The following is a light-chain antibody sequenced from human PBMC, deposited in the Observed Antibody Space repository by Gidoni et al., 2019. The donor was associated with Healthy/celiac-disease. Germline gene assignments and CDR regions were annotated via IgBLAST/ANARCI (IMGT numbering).Light chain of an antibody. CDR2: KAS. V-gene: IGKV1-5*03. Sequence: DIEITQSPSSLAASVGDRVTLTCRASQSIRSWLAWYQQKPGKAPKLLIYKASSLESGVPSRFSGSGSGTEFTLTISSLQPDDFATYYCQQYNSYPITFXQXTRLEIK. CDR1: QSIRSW. CDR3: QQYNSYPIT. J-gene: IGKJ5*01.